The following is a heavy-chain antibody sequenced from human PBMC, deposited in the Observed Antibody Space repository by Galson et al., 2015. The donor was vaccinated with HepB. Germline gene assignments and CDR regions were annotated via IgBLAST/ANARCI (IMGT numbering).Heavy chain of an antibody. J-gene: IGHJ5*02. CDR1: GFTFSAYY. CDR3: ARVWFGELSNNWFDP. V-gene: IGHV3-11*01. D-gene: IGHD3-10*01. CDR2: ISSSGSTI. Sequence: SLRLSCAASGFTFSAYYMSWIRQPPGKGLEWVSYISSSGSTIYYADSVKGRFTISRDNAKNSLYLQMNSLRAEDTAVYYCARVWFGELSNNWFDPWGQGTLVTVSS.